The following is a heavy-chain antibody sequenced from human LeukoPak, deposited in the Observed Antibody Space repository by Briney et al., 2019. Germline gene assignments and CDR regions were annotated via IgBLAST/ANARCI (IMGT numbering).Heavy chain of an antibody. CDR3: AREGNGRYYYYYYMDV. CDR2: ISGSGDGT. CDR1: GFTFSSYA. V-gene: IGHV3-23*01. D-gene: IGHD1-1*01. Sequence: GGSLRLSCAASGFTFSSYAMNWVRQAPGKGLEWVSGISGSGDGTYYADSVKGRFTISRDNSKKTLYLQMNSLRAEDTAVYYCAREGNGRYYYYYYMDVWGKGTTVTISS. J-gene: IGHJ6*03.